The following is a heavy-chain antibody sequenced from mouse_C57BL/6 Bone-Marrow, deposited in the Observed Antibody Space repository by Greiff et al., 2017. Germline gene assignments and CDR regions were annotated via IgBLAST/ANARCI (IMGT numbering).Heavy chain of an antibody. CDR3: ARSPYYYGSYWYFDV. V-gene: IGHV1-76*01. CDR2: IYPGSGNT. Sequence: QVQLKESGAELVRPGASVKLSCKASGYTFTDYYINWVKQRPGQGLEWIARIYPGSGNTYYNEKFKGKATLTAEKSSSTAYMQLSSLTSEDSAVYFCARSPYYYGSYWYFDVWGTGTTVTVSS. J-gene: IGHJ1*03. D-gene: IGHD1-1*01. CDR1: GYTFTDYY.